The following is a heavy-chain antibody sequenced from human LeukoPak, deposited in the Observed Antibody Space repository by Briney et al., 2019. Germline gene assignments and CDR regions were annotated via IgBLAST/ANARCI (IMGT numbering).Heavy chain of an antibody. D-gene: IGHD3-16*01. CDR2: INPSGGST. Sequence: SVKFSCKTSGYTFTSYYMHRVRQAPGEGVEWMGIINPSGGSTSYAQKFQGRVTMTRDTSTSTVYMELSSLRSEDTAVYYCARDPPDYIAFDIWGQGTMVTVSS. V-gene: IGHV1-46*01. CDR1: GYTFTSYY. J-gene: IGHJ3*02. CDR3: ARDPPDYIAFDI.